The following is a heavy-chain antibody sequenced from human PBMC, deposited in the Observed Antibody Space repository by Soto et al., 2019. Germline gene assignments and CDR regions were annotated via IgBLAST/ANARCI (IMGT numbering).Heavy chain of an antibody. D-gene: IGHD2-21*01. CDR3: ARYLSNSFAMAV. J-gene: IGHJ6*02. V-gene: IGHV5-51*01. Sequence: PGESLKISCKASGYIFSNYWIDCVRQMPGTGLEWMAIIHPNDPPMRYSPSFQGQVSVPVDPSTSTAHLHSIRLNASHTAIHDSARYLSNSFAMAVWGQGTTVTVSS. CDR1: GYIFSNYW. CDR2: IHPNDPPM.